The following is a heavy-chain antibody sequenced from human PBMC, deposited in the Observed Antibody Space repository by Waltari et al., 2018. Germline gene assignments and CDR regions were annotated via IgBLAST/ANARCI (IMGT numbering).Heavy chain of an antibody. J-gene: IGHJ3*02. D-gene: IGHD3-22*01. CDR3: ARVAYYDSSGYYNDAFDI. CDR1: GYTFTSYG. CDR2: ISAYNGNT. V-gene: IGHV1-18*01. Sequence: QVQLVQSGAEVKKPGASVKVSCKASGYTFTSYGISWVRQAPGQGLEWMGWISAYNGNTNDAQKLQGRVTMTTDTSTSTAYMELRSLRSDDTAVYYCARVAYYDSSGYYNDAFDIWGQVTMVTVSS.